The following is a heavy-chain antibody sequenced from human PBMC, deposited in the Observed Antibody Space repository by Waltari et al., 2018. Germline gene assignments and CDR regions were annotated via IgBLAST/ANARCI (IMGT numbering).Heavy chain of an antibody. CDR1: GSSLSSLGVG. Sequence: QITLTESGPTLVKPRQTLTLPCSFPGSSLSSLGVGVGWIRQPPGKALEWLAVIYWDDDKRYKSSLKTRLSVTKDTSKNNVVFTMTNMDPVDTATYHCARTNGYTYGEVWGQGILVTVSS. V-gene: IGHV2-5*02. J-gene: IGHJ4*02. D-gene: IGHD5-18*01. CDR3: ARTNGYTYGEV. CDR2: IYWDDDK.